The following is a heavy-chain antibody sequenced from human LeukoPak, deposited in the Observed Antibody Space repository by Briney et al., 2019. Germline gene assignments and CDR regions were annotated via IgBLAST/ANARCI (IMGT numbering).Heavy chain of an antibody. CDR2: IYYSGST. Sequence: SETLSLTCTVSGGSISSYYWSWIRQPPGKGLEWIGYIYYSGSTNYNPSLKSRVTISVDTSKNQFSLKLSSVTAADTAVYYCARVVVVATTGRDYYYYGMDGWGQGTTVTVSS. CDR3: ARVVVVATTGRDYYYYGMDG. J-gene: IGHJ6*02. V-gene: IGHV4-59*01. CDR1: GGSISSYY. D-gene: IGHD2-15*01.